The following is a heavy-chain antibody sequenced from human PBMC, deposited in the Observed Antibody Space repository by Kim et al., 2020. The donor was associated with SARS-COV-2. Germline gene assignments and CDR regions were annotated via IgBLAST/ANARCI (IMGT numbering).Heavy chain of an antibody. CDR1: GGSISSSSYY. CDR3: ARDGDRASPHRPDYYGSGSDAFDI. V-gene: IGHV4-39*02. Sequence: SETLSLTCTVSGGSISSSSYYWGWIRQPPGKGLEWIGSIYYSGSTYYNPSLKSRVTISVDTSKNQFSLKLSSVTAADTAVYYCARDGDRASPHRPDYYGSGSDAFDIWGQGTMVTVSS. CDR2: IYYSGST. J-gene: IGHJ3*02. D-gene: IGHD3-10*01.